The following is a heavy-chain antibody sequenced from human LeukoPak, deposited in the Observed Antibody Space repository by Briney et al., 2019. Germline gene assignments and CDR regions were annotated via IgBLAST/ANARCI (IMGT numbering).Heavy chain of an antibody. CDR2: INPNSGGT. J-gene: IGHJ4*02. Sequence: ASVKVSCKASGYTFTSYGISWVRQAPGQGLEWMGWINPNSGGTNYAQKFQGRVTMTRDTSISTAYMELNRLRSDDTAVYYCARGGEMATMPVYWGQGTLVTVSS. CDR3: ARGGEMATMPVY. V-gene: IGHV1-2*02. D-gene: IGHD5-24*01. CDR1: GYTFTSYG.